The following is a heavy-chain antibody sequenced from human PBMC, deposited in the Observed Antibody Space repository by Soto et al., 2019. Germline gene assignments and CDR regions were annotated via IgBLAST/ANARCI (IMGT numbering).Heavy chain of an antibody. CDR2: LYWDGDN. J-gene: IGHJ4*02. V-gene: IGHV2-5*02. D-gene: IGHD6-19*01. CDR1: GFSLSTSEVG. Sequence: QVTLRESGPTLVKPTQTLTLTCTFSGFSLSTSEVGVGWIRQPPGKALEWLALLYWDGDNRYSPSLKTRLTLSXDTXEXQVVLTMTNMDPVVTATYYCALTGYSSTWHGRTWDYWGQGTLVTVSS. CDR3: ALTGYSSTWHGRTWDY.